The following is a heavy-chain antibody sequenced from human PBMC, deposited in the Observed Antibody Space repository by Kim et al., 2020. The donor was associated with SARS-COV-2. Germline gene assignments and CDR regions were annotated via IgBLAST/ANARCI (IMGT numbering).Heavy chain of an antibody. D-gene: IGHD2-2*01. CDR2: INHSGST. CDR3: ARGRPILGYCSSTSCKYSRFDY. J-gene: IGHJ4*02. CDR1: GGSFSGYY. Sequence: SETLSLTCAVYGGSFSGYYWSWIRQPPGKGLEWIGEINHSGSTNYNPSLKSRVTISVDTSKNQFSLKLSSVTAADTAVYYCARGRPILGYCSSTSCKYSRFDYWGQGTLVTVSS. V-gene: IGHV4-34*01.